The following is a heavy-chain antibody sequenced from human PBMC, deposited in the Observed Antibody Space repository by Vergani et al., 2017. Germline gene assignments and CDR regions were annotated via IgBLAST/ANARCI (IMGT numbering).Heavy chain of an antibody. J-gene: IGHJ4*02. CDR3: ARQPIHITIFGVVTPAAADY. Sequence: QLQLQESGPGLVKPSETLSLTCTVSGGSISSSSYYWGWIRQPPGKGLEWIGSIYYSGSTYYNPSLKSRVTISVDTSKNQFSLKLSSVTAADTAVYYCARQPIHITIFGVVTPAAADYWGQGTLVTVSS. V-gene: IGHV4-39*01. CDR2: IYYSGST. D-gene: IGHD3-3*01. CDR1: GGSISSSSYY.